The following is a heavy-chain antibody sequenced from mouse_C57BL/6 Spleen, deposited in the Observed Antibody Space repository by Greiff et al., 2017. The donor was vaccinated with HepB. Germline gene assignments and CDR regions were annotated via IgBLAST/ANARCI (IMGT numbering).Heavy chain of an antibody. J-gene: IGHJ3*01. CDR3: ARREEFITTVGPFAY. D-gene: IGHD1-1*01. CDR1: GYTFTSYW. Sequence: QVQLQQPGAELVMPGASVKLSCKASGYTFTSYWMHWVQQRPGQGLEWIGEIDPSDRYTNYNQKFKGKSTLTVDKSSSTAYMQLSRLTSEDSAVYYCARREEFITTVGPFAYWGQGTLVTVSA. V-gene: IGHV1-69*01. CDR2: IDPSDRYT.